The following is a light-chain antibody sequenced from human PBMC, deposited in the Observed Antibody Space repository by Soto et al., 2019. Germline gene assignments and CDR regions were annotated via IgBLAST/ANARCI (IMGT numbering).Light chain of an antibody. J-gene: IGKJ5*01. CDR1: QDISRF. CDR3: LQHNNYPYT. Sequence: DVQRTQSPSAMSASVGDRVTITCRASQDISRFVAWFQQKPGKAPERLIYDTSSLQPGVPSRFSGSGSGTEFTLAISGLQPEDFATYYCLQHNNYPYTFGQGTRLEIK. CDR2: DTS. V-gene: IGKV1-17*03.